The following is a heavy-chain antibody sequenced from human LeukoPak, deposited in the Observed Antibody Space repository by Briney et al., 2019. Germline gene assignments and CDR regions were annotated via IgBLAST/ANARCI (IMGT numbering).Heavy chain of an antibody. J-gene: IGHJ4*02. CDR2: IYYSGST. V-gene: IGHV4-59*11. D-gene: IGHD7-27*01. CDR1: GDSMNSHY. CDR3: ARLGWGLDY. Sequence: PSETLSLTCTVSGDSMNSHYWSWIRQPPGKGLEWIGYIYYSGSTSYNASLRNRVTILVDTSKNQFSLKLSSVTAADTAVYYCARLGWGLDYWGQGTLVTVSS.